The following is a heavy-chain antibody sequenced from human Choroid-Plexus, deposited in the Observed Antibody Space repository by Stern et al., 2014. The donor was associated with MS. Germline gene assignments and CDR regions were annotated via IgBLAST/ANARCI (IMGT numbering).Heavy chain of an antibody. V-gene: IGHV3-30*18. CDR1: GFTFGSCA. CDR2: VSYDGSNK. Sequence: VPLVESGGGVVQPGRPLRLSCVASGFTFGSCAMHWVRQAPGKGLEWVAGVSYDGSNKYYADSVKGRFTISRDNSQNTLYMQMSSLRPEDTAVYYCAKDRQYLTYVFDHWGQGSLVTVSS. J-gene: IGHJ5*02. CDR3: AKDRQYLTYVFDH. D-gene: IGHD2/OR15-2a*01.